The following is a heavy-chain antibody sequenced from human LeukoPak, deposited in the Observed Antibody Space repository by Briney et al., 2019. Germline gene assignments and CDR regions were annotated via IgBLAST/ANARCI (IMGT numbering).Heavy chain of an antibody. J-gene: IGHJ4*02. CDR2: IYSGGST. CDR3: ARVPYYYGPGSSDY. D-gene: IGHD3-10*01. V-gene: IGHV3-66*01. CDR1: GFTVSSNY. Sequence: GGSLRLSCAASGFTVSSNYMSWVRQAPGKGLEWVSVIYSGGSTYYADSVKGRFTISRDNSKNTLYLQMNSLRAEDTAVYYCARVPYYYGPGSSDYWGQGTLVTVSS.